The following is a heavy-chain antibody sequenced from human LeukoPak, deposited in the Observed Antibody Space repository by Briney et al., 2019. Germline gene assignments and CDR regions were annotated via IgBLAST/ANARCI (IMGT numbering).Heavy chain of an antibody. V-gene: IGHV3-15*01. CDR2: IKSKTDGGAT. D-gene: IGHD3-9*01. Sequence: GGSLRLSCTASGFTFSNAWMNWVRQAPGKGLEWVGRIKSKTDGGATDYAAPVKGRFTISRDDSKNTLYLQMNSLKTEDTAVYYCTTEGYYDILTGYSWDAFDIWGQGTMVTVSS. J-gene: IGHJ3*02. CDR1: GFTFSNAW. CDR3: TTEGYYDILTGYSWDAFDI.